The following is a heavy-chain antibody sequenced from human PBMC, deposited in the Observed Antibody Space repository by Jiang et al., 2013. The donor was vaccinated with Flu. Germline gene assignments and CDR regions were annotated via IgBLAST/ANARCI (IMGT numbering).Heavy chain of an antibody. Sequence: PGLVKPSETLSLTCTVSGGSISSYYWSWIRQPPGKGLEWIGYIYYSGSTNYNPSLKSRVTISVDTSKNQFSLKLSSVTAADTAVYYCARRQSSGWSEGLDYWGQGTLVTVSS. CDR2: IYYSGST. J-gene: IGHJ4*02. V-gene: IGHV4-59*08. D-gene: IGHD6-19*01. CDR3: ARRQSSGWSEGLDY. CDR1: GGSISSYY.